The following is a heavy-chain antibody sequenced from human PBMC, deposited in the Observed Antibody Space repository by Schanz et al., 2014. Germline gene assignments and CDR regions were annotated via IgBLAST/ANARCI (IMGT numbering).Heavy chain of an antibody. J-gene: IGHJ6*03. CDR3: ARGNNDYFYYYMDV. D-gene: IGHD1-1*01. CDR2: VSSTGSA. Sequence: QVQLQESGPGLVKPSETLSLTCNVSGGSFISYYWSWIRQPPGKGLEWIGYVSSTGSAESNPSLKSRVTLSVDTSKNQFSLKVRSVTAADTAVYFCARGNNDYFYYYMDVWGKGAAVTVSS. V-gene: IGHV4-59*01. CDR1: GGSFISYY.